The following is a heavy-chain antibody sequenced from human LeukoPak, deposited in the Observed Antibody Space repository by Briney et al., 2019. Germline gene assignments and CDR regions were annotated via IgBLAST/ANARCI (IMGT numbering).Heavy chain of an antibody. CDR1: GGTFSSYA. CDR3: AQYNWNDAGYYFDY. V-gene: IGHV1-69*13. D-gene: IGHD1-20*01. Sequence: ASVKVSCKASGGTFSSYAISWVRQAPGQGLEWMGGIIPIFGTANYAQKFQGRVTITADESTSTAYMELSSLRSEDTAVYYCAQYNWNDAGYYFDYWGQGTLVTVSS. CDR2: IIPIFGTA. J-gene: IGHJ4*02.